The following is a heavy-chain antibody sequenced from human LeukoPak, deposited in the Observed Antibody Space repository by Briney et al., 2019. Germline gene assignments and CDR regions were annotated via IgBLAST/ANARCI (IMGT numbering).Heavy chain of an antibody. CDR3: AGGTNPIVVVPAATRDAFDI. CDR2: IIPIFGTA. V-gene: IGHV1-69*05. Sequence: SVKVSCKASGGTFSSYAISWVRQAPGQGLEWMGGIIPIFGTANYAQKFRGRVTITTDESTSTAYMELSSLRSADTAVYYCAGGTNPIVVVPAATRDAFDIWGQGTMVTVSS. D-gene: IGHD2-2*01. J-gene: IGHJ3*02. CDR1: GGTFSSYA.